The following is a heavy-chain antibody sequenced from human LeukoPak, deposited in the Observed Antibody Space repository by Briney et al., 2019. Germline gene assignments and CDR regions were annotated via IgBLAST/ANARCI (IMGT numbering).Heavy chain of an antibody. CDR3: AKGVYSGSYRHQEFFDY. V-gene: IGHV3-30*01. J-gene: IGHJ4*02. D-gene: IGHD1-26*01. CDR1: GFTFSRHS. Sequence: PGRSLRLSCAASGFTFSRHSMHWVRQAPGKGLEWVAVISYDGSNKYYADSVKGRFTISRDSSRNTVYLQMNSLRSEDTAVYYCAKGVYSGSYRHQEFFDYWGQGTLVTVSS. CDR2: ISYDGSNK.